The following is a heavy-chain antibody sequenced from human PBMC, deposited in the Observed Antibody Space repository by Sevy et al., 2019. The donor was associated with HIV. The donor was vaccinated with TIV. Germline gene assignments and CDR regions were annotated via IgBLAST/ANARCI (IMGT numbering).Heavy chain of an antibody. D-gene: IGHD2-21*02. CDR1: GFTFSSYA. J-gene: IGHJ5*02. Sequence: GGSLRLSCAASGFTFSSYAMSWVRQAPGKGLEWVSAISGSGGSTYYADSVKGRFTISRDNSKNTLYLQMNSLRAEDTAVYYCAKVPTTTHLVVVTYFDPWGQGTLVTVSS. CDR3: AKVPTTTHLVVVTYFDP. V-gene: IGHV3-23*01. CDR2: ISGSGGST.